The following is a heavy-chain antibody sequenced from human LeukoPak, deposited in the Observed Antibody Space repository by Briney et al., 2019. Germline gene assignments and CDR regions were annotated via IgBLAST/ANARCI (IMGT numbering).Heavy chain of an antibody. CDR3: TRSSGEQLAPLDS. V-gene: IGHV1-69*04. CDR2: IIPILGIA. D-gene: IGHD6-6*01. Sequence: GSSVKVSCKASGGTFSSYAISWERQAPGQGLEWMGRIIPILGIANYAQKFQGRVTITADKSTSTAYMELSSLRSEDTAVYYCTRSSGEQLAPLDSWGQGTLVTVSS. CDR1: GGTFSSYA. J-gene: IGHJ4*02.